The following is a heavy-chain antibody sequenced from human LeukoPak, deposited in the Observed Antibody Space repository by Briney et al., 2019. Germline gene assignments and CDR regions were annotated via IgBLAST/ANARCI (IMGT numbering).Heavy chain of an antibody. Sequence: GGSLRLSCAASGFTFSSYAMSWVRQAPGKGLEWVSAICGSGGSTYYADSVKGRFTISRDNSKNTLYLQMNSLRAEDTAVYYCAKEPPYYDSSGYYPIDYWGQGTLVTVSS. CDR2: ICGSGGST. CDR3: AKEPPYYDSSGYYPIDY. J-gene: IGHJ4*02. CDR1: GFTFSSYA. D-gene: IGHD3-22*01. V-gene: IGHV3-23*01.